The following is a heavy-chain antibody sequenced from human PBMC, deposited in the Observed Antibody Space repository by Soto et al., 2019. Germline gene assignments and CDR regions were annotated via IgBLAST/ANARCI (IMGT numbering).Heavy chain of an antibody. CDR1: GFTFSRYA. V-gene: IGHV3-23*01. J-gene: IGHJ6*02. CDR2: ISVSGDNT. CDR3: AKDGKMRTKVWFPAGYGMDV. Sequence: GGSLRLSCAASGFTFSRYAMNRVRQAPGRGLQWISGISVSGDNTSYVESVRGRFTVYRDNSKNTLYLQMNNLRAEDTALYYCAKDGKMRTKVWFPAGYGMDVWGQGTTVTVSS. D-gene: IGHD3-10*01.